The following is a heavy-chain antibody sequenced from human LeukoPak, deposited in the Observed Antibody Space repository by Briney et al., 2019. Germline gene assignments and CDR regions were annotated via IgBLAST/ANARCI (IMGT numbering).Heavy chain of an antibody. CDR1: GGSISSSSYY. CDR2: IYYSGST. D-gene: IGHD6-25*01. J-gene: IGHJ4*02. Sequence: TSETLSLTCTVSGGSISSSSYYWAWIRQPPGKGLEWIATIYYSGSTYYNPSLKSRVFISVDTSQNQFSLKVSSVTAADTAEYFCARLVGSPAFDYWGQGILVIVSS. CDR3: ARLVGSPAFDY. V-gene: IGHV4-39*01.